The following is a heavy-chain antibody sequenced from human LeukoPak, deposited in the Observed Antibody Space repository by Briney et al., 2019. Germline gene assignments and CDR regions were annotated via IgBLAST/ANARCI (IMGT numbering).Heavy chain of an antibody. CDR2: IYYGGNT. Sequence: SETLSLTCAVSGGSISSSSHFWGWIRQPPGKGLEWIGNIYYGGNTYYNPSLKSRVTISVDTSKNQFSLNLSSVTAADTAVYYCASNFGSGSLDYWGQGTLVTVSS. CDR3: ASNFGSGSLDY. D-gene: IGHD3-10*01. V-gene: IGHV4-39*01. J-gene: IGHJ4*02. CDR1: GGSISSSSHF.